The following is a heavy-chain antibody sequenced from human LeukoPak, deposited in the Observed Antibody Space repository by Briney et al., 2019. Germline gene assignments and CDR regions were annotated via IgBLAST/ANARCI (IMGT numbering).Heavy chain of an antibody. CDR2: ISANNGDT. CDR3: ARDIAITNFDY. J-gene: IGHJ4*02. Sequence: ASVKVSCKASGYAFTRYGISWVRQAPGQGLEWMGWISANNGDTDYAQSLQGRVTLTTDTSTNTAYMELRSLRSDDTAVYYCARDIAITNFDYWGQGTLVAVSS. V-gene: IGHV1-18*01. CDR1: GYAFTRYG. D-gene: IGHD1-20*01.